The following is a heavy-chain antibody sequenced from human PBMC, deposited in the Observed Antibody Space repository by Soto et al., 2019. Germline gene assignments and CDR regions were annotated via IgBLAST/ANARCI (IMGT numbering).Heavy chain of an antibody. Sequence: SETLSLTCTVSGGSISSGGYYWSWIRQHPGKGLEWIGYIYYSGSTYYNPSLKSRVTISVDTSKNQFSLKLSSVTAADTAVYYCAREVFTIFNWFDPWGQGTLVTVSS. CDR1: GGSISSGGYY. V-gene: IGHV4-31*03. CDR3: AREVFTIFNWFDP. J-gene: IGHJ5*02. D-gene: IGHD3-3*01. CDR2: IYYSGST.